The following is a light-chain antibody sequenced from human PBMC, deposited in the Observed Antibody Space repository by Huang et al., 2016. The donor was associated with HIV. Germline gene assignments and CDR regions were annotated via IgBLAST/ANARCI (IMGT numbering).Light chain of an antibody. V-gene: IGKV3-15*01. CDR1: QSVNTD. Sequence: EIEMTQSSATLSVSPGERATLSCRASQSVNTDLAWYQKKKGQAPRLLIYGASTRATGIPAKFNGTGSGTEFSLTISNLQSEDFAVYYCQQYNDWPPLTFGGGTEVEL. CDR3: QQYNDWPPLT. J-gene: IGKJ4*01. CDR2: GAS.